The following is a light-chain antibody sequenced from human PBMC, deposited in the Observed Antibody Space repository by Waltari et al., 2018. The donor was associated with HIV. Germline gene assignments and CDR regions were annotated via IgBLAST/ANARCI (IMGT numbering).Light chain of an antibody. J-gene: IGLJ2*01. CDR2: DNN. V-gene: IGLV1-51*01. Sequence: QSVLTQPPSVSAAPGQKVTISCSGSNSTIGHNYLSWYQQLPGTAPKLLIYDNNKRPSGIPDRFAGSKSGTSATLGITGLQTGDEADYYCGSWDSSLSGVVFGGGTKLTVL. CDR3: GSWDSSLSGVV. CDR1: NSTIGHNY.